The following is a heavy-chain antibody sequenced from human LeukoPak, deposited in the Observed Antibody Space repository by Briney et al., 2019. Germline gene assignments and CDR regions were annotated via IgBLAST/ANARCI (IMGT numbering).Heavy chain of an antibody. CDR3: TTDSLVFMGGYYYDWYFDL. J-gene: IGHJ2*01. Sequence: PGGSLRLSCAASGFTFSNAWMSWVRQAPGKGLEWVGRIKSKTDGWTTDYAAPVKGRFTISRDDSKNTLYLQMNSLKTEDTAVYYCTTDSLVFMGGYYYDWYFDLWGRGTLVTVSS. CDR1: GFTFSNAW. D-gene: IGHD3-22*01. CDR2: IKSKTDGWTT. V-gene: IGHV3-15*01.